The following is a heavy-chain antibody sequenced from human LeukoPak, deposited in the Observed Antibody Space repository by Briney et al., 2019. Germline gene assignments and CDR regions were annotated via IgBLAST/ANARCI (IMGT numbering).Heavy chain of an antibody. CDR1: GLSLGNAW. CDR2: SRGKVDGGTV. CDR3: TTLGGDNWFDWYFDL. V-gene: IGHV3-15*01. D-gene: IGHD1-1*01. J-gene: IGHJ2*01. Sequence: GGSLGLSGAAPGLSLGNAWLSGSRRVPGKGLGCLGRSRGKVDGGTVDYAAPVKGRFTISRDESENTLYLHLTSLKIEDAAVYYCTTLGGDNWFDWYFDLWGRGTLVTVSS.